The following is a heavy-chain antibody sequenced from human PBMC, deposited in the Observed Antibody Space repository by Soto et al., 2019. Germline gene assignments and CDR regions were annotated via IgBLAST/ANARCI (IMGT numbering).Heavy chain of an antibody. V-gene: IGHV1-18*01. J-gene: IGHJ3*02. D-gene: IGHD6-19*01. CDR1: GYTFTSYG. CDR3: ARVVPTSSGWFPLGAFDI. CDR2: ISAYNGNT. Sequence: QVRLVQSGAEVKKPGASVKVSCKASGYTFTSYGISWVRQAPGQGLEWMGWISAYNGNTNYAQKLQGRVTMTTDTSTSTAYMELRSLRSDDTAVYYCARVVPTSSGWFPLGAFDIWGQGTMVTVSS.